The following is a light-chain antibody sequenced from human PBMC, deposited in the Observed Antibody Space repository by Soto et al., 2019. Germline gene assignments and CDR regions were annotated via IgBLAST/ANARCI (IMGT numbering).Light chain of an antibody. V-gene: IGLV2-8*01. CDR2: QVT. CDR1: SSDIGRFDS. Sequence: QSALTQPPSASGSPGQSVTISCTGTSSDIGRFDSVSWYQQHPGRAPKLLIYQVTKRPSGVPDRFSASKSGDSASLTVSGLQTEDEADYYCSSYTSSSTHVFGTGTKLTVL. J-gene: IGLJ1*01. CDR3: SSYTSSSTHV.